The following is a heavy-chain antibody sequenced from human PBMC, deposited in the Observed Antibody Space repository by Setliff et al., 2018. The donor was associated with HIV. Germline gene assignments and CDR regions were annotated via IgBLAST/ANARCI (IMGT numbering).Heavy chain of an antibody. CDR1: GDSISSGSYF. D-gene: IGHD1-1*01. V-gene: IGHV4-39*02. CDR3: TREGRGDPAMATTRIDY. CDR2: IYYTGFA. Sequence: PSEILSLTCSVSGDSISSGSYFWGWIRQTPGKGLEWIGNIYYTGFAYYNPSLKSRVTISLDTSKTHFFLNLTSVTDADTAVYFCTREGRGDPAMATTRIDYWGQGKLVTVSS. J-gene: IGHJ4*02.